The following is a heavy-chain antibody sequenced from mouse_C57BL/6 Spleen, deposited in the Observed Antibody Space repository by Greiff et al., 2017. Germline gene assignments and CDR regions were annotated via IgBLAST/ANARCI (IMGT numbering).Heavy chain of an antibody. CDR2: IDPGDGDT. Sequence: QVQLQQSGAELVKPGASVKLSCKASGYAFSSSWMNWVKQRPGQGLEWIGRIDPGDGDTNYNGKFKGKATLTADKSSSTAYMQLSSLTSEDSAVYYCASHYSHWDFGGWGTGTTVTVAS. CDR3: ASHYSHWDFGG. V-gene: IGHV1-82*01. D-gene: IGHD1-1*01. CDR1: GYAFSSSW. J-gene: IGHJ1*03.